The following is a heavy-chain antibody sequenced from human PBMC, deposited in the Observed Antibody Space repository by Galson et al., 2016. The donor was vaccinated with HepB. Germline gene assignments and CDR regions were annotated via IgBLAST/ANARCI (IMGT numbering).Heavy chain of an antibody. CDR3: VRALSINWLYYFDY. CDR2: MNPNSGDT. CDR1: GYTLISYD. Sequence: SVKVSCKASGYTLISYDINWVRQATGQGLEWMGWMNPNSGDTAYVQKFQGRVTMTRDTSISTAYMELSSLRSEDTAVSYCVRALSINWLYYFDYWGQGTLVTVSS. D-gene: IGHD1-1*01. J-gene: IGHJ4*02. V-gene: IGHV1-8*01.